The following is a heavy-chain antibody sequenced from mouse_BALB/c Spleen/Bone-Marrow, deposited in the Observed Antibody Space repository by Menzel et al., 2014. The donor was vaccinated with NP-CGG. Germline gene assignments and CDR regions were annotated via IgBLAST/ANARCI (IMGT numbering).Heavy chain of an antibody. J-gene: IGHJ2*01. CDR2: IRLKSNNYAT. CDR3: TRGGSSSFDY. V-gene: IGHV6-6*02. Sequence: EVKLVESGGGLAQPGGSMKLSCVASGFTFSNYWMNWVRQSPEKGLEWVAEIRLKSNNYATHYAESVKGRFTISRDDSKSSVYLQMNNLRAEDTGIYYCTRGGSSSFDYWGQGTTLTVSS. D-gene: IGHD1-1*01. CDR1: GFTFSNYW.